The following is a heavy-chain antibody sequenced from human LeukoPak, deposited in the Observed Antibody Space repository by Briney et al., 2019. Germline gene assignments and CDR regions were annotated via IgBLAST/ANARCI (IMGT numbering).Heavy chain of an antibody. CDR1: GFTFNQYW. Sequence: GGSLRLSCVASGFTFNQYWMHWLRQAPGAGLEWVSRLRTDGGRTNYADSVKGRFTISRDNARNTVYLQMNSLRVEDTAVYYCARDHPGSNSLDYWGQGTLVTVSS. CDR2: LRTDGGRT. CDR3: ARDHPGSNSLDY. J-gene: IGHJ4*02. V-gene: IGHV3-74*01. D-gene: IGHD4-11*01.